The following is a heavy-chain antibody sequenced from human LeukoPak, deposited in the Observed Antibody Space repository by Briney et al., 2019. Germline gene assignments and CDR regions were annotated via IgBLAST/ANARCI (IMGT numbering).Heavy chain of an antibody. CDR3: ARPRYGRAPDY. CDR1: GFTPSYKS. V-gene: IGHV3-21*01. CDR2: ITSSSSYI. D-gene: IGHD1-14*01. J-gene: IGHJ4*02. Sequence: PGGSLRLSCAASGFTPSYKSMHWVRQAPGEGLEWVSSITSSSSYIYYTDSVRGRFTTSRDNAKKTLFLQMDSLRAEDTAVYYCARPRYGRAPDYWGQGTLVTVSS.